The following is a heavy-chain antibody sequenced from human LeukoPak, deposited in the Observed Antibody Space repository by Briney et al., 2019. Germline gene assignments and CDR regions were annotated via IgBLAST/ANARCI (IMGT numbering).Heavy chain of an antibody. J-gene: IGHJ4*02. CDR3: AGASYGSSGVH. D-gene: IGHD3-22*01. V-gene: IGHV4-59*01. Sequence: SETLSLTCTVSGGSISSYYWSWIRQPPGKGLEWIGYIYYSGSTNYNPSLKSRVTISVDTSKNQFSPKLSSVTAADTAVYYCAGASYGSSGVHWGQGTLVTVSS. CDR2: IYYSGST. CDR1: GGSISSYY.